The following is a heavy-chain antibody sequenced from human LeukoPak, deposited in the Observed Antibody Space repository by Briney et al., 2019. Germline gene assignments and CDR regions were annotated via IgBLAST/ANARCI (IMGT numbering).Heavy chain of an antibody. J-gene: IGHJ5*02. Sequence: SETLSLTCTVSGGSLSSGTYYWSWIRQPAGKGLEWIGRIYTSGSTNYNPSLKSRVTMSVDTSKNQFYLNLTSVTAADTAVYYCAGNSGSYPFWFDPWGQGTLVTVSS. CDR2: IYTSGST. CDR3: AGNSGSYPFWFDP. CDR1: GGSLSSGTYY. D-gene: IGHD1-26*01. V-gene: IGHV4-61*02.